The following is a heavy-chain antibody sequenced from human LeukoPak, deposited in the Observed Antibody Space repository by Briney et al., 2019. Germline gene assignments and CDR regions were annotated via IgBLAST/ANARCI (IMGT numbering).Heavy chain of an antibody. V-gene: IGHV3-21*01. Sequence: SGGSLRLSCAASGFTFSSYSMNWVRQAPGKGLEWVSSISSSSSYIYYADSVKGRFTISRDNAKNSLYLQMNSLRAEDTAVYYCARELAVGSYVAFDYWGQGTLVTVSS. J-gene: IGHJ4*02. D-gene: IGHD1-26*01. CDR1: GFTFSSYS. CDR3: ARELAVGSYVAFDY. CDR2: ISSSSSYI.